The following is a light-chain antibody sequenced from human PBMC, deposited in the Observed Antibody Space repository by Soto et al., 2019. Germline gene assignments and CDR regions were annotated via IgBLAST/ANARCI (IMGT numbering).Light chain of an antibody. J-gene: IGKJ4*01. CDR3: QQRSNWPPT. V-gene: IGKV3-11*01. Sequence: DTVLIQSPATLSLSPGERATLSCRPSHTVANFLAWYQHKAGQAPRLLIDDVSNRATGIPARFSGSGSGTDFTLTISSLEPDDFAVYYCQQRSNWPPTFGGGTNVEIK. CDR2: DVS. CDR1: HTVANF.